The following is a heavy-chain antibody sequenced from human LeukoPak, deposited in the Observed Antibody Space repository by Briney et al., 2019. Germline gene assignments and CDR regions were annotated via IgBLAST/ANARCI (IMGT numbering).Heavy chain of an antibody. CDR3: ARGYSSGWHDFDY. J-gene: IGHJ4*02. V-gene: IGHV3-74*01. D-gene: IGHD6-19*01. CDR1: GFTFSSFW. Sequence: GGSLRLSCAASGFTFSSFWMHWVRQAPGKGLVWVSRLNGDGRSTSYADSVKGRFTISRDNAKNTLYLQMNSLRAEDTAVDYCARGYSSGWHDFDYWGQGTLVTVSS. CDR2: LNGDGRST.